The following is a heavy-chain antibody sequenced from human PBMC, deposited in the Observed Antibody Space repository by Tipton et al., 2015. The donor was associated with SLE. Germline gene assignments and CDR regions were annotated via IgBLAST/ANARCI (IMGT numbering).Heavy chain of an antibody. CDR3: ARRLTATSPFDY. V-gene: IGHV5-10-1*01. CDR2: IDPSDSYT. Sequence: SWIRQHPGKGLEWMGRIDPSDSYTNYSPSFQGHVTISADKSISTAYLQWSSLKASDTAMYYCARRLTATSPFDYWGQGTLVTVSS. J-gene: IGHJ4*02. D-gene: IGHD5-24*01.